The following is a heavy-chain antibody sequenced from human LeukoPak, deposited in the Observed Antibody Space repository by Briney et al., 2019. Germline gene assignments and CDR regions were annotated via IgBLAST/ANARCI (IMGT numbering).Heavy chain of an antibody. CDR3: ARVGDYYDSSRGAFYY. J-gene: IGHJ4*02. D-gene: IGHD3-22*01. CDR2: ISAYNGNT. V-gene: IGHV1-18*01. CDR1: GYTFTSYG. Sequence: ASVKVSCKASGYTFTSYGISWVRQAPGQGLEWMGWISAYNGNTNYAQKLQGRVTMTTDTSTSTAYMELRSLRSDDTAVYYCARVGDYYDSSRGAFYYWGQGTLVTVSS.